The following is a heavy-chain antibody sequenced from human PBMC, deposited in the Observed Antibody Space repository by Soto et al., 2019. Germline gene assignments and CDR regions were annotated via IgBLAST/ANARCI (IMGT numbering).Heavy chain of an antibody. V-gene: IGHV4-59*01. CDR3: ARDRTYCRGGSCYYWPGAFDF. Sequence: SETLSLTCTVSGGSISSYYWSWIRQPPGKGLEWIGYIYYSGSTNYNPSLKSRVTISVDTSKNQFSLKLSSVTAADTAVYYCARDRTYCRGGSCYYWPGAFDFWGQGTMVPVAS. CDR2: IYYSGST. D-gene: IGHD2-15*01. CDR1: GGSISSYY. J-gene: IGHJ3*01.